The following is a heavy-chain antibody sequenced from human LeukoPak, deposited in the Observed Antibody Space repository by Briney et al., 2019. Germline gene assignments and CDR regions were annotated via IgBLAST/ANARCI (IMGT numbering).Heavy chain of an antibody. J-gene: IGHJ6*02. CDR1: GGTFSSYA. D-gene: IGHD2-15*01. V-gene: IGHV1-69*13. CDR3: ARERERVACSGDSCYSYNAMDV. CDR2: IIPIFGTA. Sequence: SVKVSCKASGGTFSSYAISWVRQAPGQGLEWMGGIIPIFGTANYAQKFQGRVTITADESTSTAYMELSSLRPDDTAVYYCARERERVACSGDSCYSYNAMDVWGRGTTVTVSS.